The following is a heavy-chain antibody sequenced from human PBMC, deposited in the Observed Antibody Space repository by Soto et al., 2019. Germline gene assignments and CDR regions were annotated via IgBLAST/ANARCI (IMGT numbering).Heavy chain of an antibody. J-gene: IGHJ4*02. CDR2: IIPILGIA. Sequence: QVQLVQSGAEVKKPGSSVKVSCKASGGTFSSYTISWVRQAPGQGLEWMGRIIPILGIANYAQKFQGRVTXTXXKSTSTAYMELSSLRSEDTAVYYCAKGLGVDYFDYWGQGTLVTVSS. CDR1: GGTFSSYT. V-gene: IGHV1-69*02. CDR3: AKGLGVDYFDY.